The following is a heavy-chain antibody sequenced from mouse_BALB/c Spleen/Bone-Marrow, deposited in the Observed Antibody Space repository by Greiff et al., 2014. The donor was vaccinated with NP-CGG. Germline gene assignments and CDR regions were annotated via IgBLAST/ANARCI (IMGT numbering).Heavy chain of an antibody. CDR3: ARYWDTY. CDR1: GHTFTTYW. J-gene: IGHJ3*01. V-gene: IGHV1-7*01. CDR2: IDPRTGYT. D-gene: IGHD4-1*01. Sequence: QVQLQQSGPELAKPGASVQMSCKASGHTFTTYWMHWVKQRPGQGLEWIGYIDPRTGYTEYNQKFKDKATLTADKSSNTAYMRLRSLTSEDSAVYYCARYWDTYWGQGTQVTVSA.